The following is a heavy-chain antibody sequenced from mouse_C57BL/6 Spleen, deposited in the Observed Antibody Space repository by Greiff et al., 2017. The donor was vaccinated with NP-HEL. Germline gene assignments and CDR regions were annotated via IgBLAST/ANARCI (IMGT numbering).Heavy chain of an antibody. D-gene: IGHD1-1*01. V-gene: IGHV3-1*01. J-gene: IGHJ1*03. CDR1: GYSITSGYD. Sequence: EVKLMESGPGTVKPSQSLSLTCTVTGYSITSGYDWHWIRHFPGNKLEWMGYISYSGSTNYNPSLKSRISITHDTSKNHFFLKLNSVTTEDTATYYCARRGYYGSSDWYFDVWGTGTTVTVSS. CDR3: ARRGYYGSSDWYFDV. CDR2: ISYSGST.